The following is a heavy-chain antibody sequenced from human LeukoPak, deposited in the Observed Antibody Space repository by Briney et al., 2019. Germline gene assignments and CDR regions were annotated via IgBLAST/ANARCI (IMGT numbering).Heavy chain of an antibody. CDR2: IRNKANRYTT. CDR3: VRGRNSFDY. CDR1: GFTFSDHY. J-gene: IGHJ4*02. D-gene: IGHD2/OR15-2a*01. V-gene: IGHV3-72*01. Sequence: GGSLRLSCAVSGFTFSDHYMDWVRQAPGKGLEWVGRIRNKANRYTTEYAASVKGRFSISRDDSRNSLYLQKNSLKTEDTAAYYCVRGRNSFDYWGQGTLVTVSS.